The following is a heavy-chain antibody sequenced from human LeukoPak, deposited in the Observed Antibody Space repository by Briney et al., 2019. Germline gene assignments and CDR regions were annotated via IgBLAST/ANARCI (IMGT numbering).Heavy chain of an antibody. V-gene: IGHV4-59*08. CDR3: ARHSRTYYDFDF. Sequence: SETLSLTCTVSGGSITNYYWSWIRQPPGQGLEWIGYIHYSGSTNYNPSLKSRGSISVDISTHQFSLKLTSVTAADTAVYYCARHSRTYYDFDFWGQGTLVTVSS. CDR1: GGSITNYY. D-gene: IGHD1-26*01. J-gene: IGHJ4*02. CDR2: IHYSGST.